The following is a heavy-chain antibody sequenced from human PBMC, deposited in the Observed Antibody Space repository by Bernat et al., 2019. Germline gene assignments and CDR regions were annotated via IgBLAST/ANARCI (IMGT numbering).Heavy chain of an antibody. CDR3: TAGYCSNGVCYTHFDH. D-gene: IGHD2-8*01. J-gene: IGHJ4*02. CDR1: GISFSNAW. V-gene: IGHV3-15*01. CDR2: IKRKHGGGTS. Sequence: EVQLVESGGGLVKPGGSLRLSCAASGISFSNAWRSWVRQAPGKGLEWVGRIKRKHGGGTSDYDAIVKGRFPISSEDANTTLYLQMNSLTTEDTAVYYCTAGYCSNGVCYTHFDHWGQGTLVTVSS.